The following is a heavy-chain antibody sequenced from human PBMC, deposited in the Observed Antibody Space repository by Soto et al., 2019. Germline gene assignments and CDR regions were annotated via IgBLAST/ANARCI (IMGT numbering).Heavy chain of an antibody. V-gene: IGHV1-2*02. J-gene: IGHJ4*02. CDR2: INPDSGGT. D-gene: IGHD3-9*01. Sequence: QVQLVQSGAEVKKPGASVKVSCKASGYTFSGYYIHWVRQAPGQGLESLGYINPDSGGTHSPQKFQGRVTMTRDTSISTAYMELRSLRSDDTAVYYCRVTGVSEVDYSGQGTLVTVSS. CDR1: GYTFSGYY. CDR3: RVTGVSEVDY.